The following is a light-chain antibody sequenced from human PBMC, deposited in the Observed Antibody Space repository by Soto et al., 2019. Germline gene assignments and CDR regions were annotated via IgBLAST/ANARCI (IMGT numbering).Light chain of an antibody. J-gene: IGLJ1*01. CDR2: DVT. CDR1: SSDVGNNNY. V-gene: IGLV2-14*03. CDR3: SSFTGSSYV. Sequence: QSVLTRPASVSGSPGQSITISCTGTSSDVGNNNYVSWYQHNPGRAPKVMICDVTNRPSGVSNRSSGSKSGNTASLTISGLQAEDEADYYCSSFTGSSYVFGTGTKVTVL.